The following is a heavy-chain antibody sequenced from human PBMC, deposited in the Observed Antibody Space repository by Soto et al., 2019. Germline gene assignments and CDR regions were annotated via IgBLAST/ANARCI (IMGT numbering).Heavy chain of an antibody. CDR1: GYSFTSLD. V-gene: IGHV1-8*01. Sequence: ASVKVSCKASGYSFTSLDINWVRQTTGQGLEWMGWMQPSSGRTGYAQKFQGRVTMTRNTSISTAYMQLSSLRSEDTAAYYCASGSGMGTHDGSFDIWGQGTMVTVSS. CDR3: ASGSGMGTHDGSFDI. J-gene: IGHJ3*02. CDR2: MQPSSGRT. D-gene: IGHD1-7*01.